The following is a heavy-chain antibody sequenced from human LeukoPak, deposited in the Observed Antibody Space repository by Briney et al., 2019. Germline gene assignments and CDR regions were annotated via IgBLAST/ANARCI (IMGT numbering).Heavy chain of an antibody. D-gene: IGHD5-24*01. CDR1: GGSISSSSYY. CDR2: IYYSGST. Sequence: PSETLSLTCTVSGGSISSSSYYWGWIRQPPGKGLEWIGSIYYSGSTYYNPSLKSRVTISVDTSKNQLSLKLSSVTAADTAVYYCARQGDGYNPFDYWGQGTLVTVSS. J-gene: IGHJ4*02. CDR3: ARQGDGYNPFDY. V-gene: IGHV4-39*01.